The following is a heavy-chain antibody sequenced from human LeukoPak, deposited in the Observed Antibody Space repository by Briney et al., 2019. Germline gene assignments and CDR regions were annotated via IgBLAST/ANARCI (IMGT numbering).Heavy chain of an antibody. Sequence: SETLSLTCTVSGGSISSSSYYWGWIRQPPGKGLEWIGSIYYSGSTYYNPSLKSRATISVDTSKNQFSLKLSSVTAADTAVYYCARQETSQSGYDPDAFDIWGQGTMVSVSS. CDR1: GGSISSSSYY. D-gene: IGHD5-12*01. CDR3: ARQETSQSGYDPDAFDI. J-gene: IGHJ3*02. V-gene: IGHV4-39*01. CDR2: IYYSGST.